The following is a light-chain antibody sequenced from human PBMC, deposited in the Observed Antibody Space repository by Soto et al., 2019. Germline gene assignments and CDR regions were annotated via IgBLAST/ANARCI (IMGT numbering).Light chain of an antibody. CDR2: DVS. V-gene: IGLV2-14*01. J-gene: IGLJ1*01. CDR3: SSYTSSSTYV. Sequence: QSVLTQPASVSGSPGQSIAISCTGTSSDVGGYNFVSWYQQHPHKASKLMISDVSNRPSGVSNRFSGSKSGNTASLTISGLQAEDEADYYCSSYTSSSTYVFGTGTKVTVL. CDR1: SSDVGGYNF.